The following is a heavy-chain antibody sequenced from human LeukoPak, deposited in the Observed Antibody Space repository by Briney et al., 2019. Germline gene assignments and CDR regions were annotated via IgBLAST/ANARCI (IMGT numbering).Heavy chain of an antibody. CDR3: ARNPLPHIAVAGQRHSSYYVDV. CDR1: GYTFTGYY. D-gene: IGHD6-19*01. J-gene: IGHJ6*03. V-gene: IGHV1-69*13. Sequence: SVKVSCKASGYTFTGYYMHWVRQAPGQGLEWMGGIIPIFGTTNYAQKFQGRVTITADESTSTAYMELSSLKSEDTAVYYCARNPLPHIAVAGQRHSSYYVDVWGKGTTVTISS. CDR2: IIPIFGTT.